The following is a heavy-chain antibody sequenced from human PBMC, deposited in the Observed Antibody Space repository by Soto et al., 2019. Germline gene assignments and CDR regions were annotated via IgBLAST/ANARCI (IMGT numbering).Heavy chain of an antibody. V-gene: IGHV3-66*01. CDR1: GFTVSSNY. D-gene: IGHD7-27*01. Sequence: EVQLVESGGGLVQPGGSLRLSCAASGFTVSSNYMSWVRQAPGKGLEWVSVIYSGGSTYYADSVKGRFTISRDNSKNTLCFQMNSLRAEDTAVYYCARTNWGSAFDIWGQGTMVTVSS. J-gene: IGHJ3*02. CDR3: ARTNWGSAFDI. CDR2: IYSGGST.